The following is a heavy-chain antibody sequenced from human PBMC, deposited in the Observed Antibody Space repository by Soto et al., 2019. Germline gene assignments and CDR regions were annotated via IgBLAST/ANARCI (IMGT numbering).Heavy chain of an antibody. Sequence: QVQLQESGPGLVEPSETLSLTCAVSGGSMSFYSWSWIRQPPGKGLEWIGYIHHSGDTDYNPSLKSRVTISGVRPQNQLSLKLTSVTTADTAVYYCARAHCSNGICYAFDIWGPGTKVTVSS. CDR1: GGSMSFYS. J-gene: IGHJ3*02. CDR3: ARAHCSNGICYAFDI. V-gene: IGHV4-59*01. CDR2: IHHSGDT. D-gene: IGHD2-8*01.